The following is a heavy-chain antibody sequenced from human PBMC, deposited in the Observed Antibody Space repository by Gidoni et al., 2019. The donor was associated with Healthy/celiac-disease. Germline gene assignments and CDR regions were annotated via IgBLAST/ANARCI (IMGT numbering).Heavy chain of an antibody. CDR3: ARGTMTTVTPNY. V-gene: IGHV1-69*01. CDR1: GSTFSSYA. Sequence: QVQLVPSGAGVEKAWSAVKVSCQASGSTFSSYAISWVRQAPGQGLEWMGGIIPIFGTANYAQKFQGRVTITADESTSTAYMELSSLRSEDTAAYYCARGTMTTVTPNYWGQGTLVTVSS. CDR2: IIPIFGTA. J-gene: IGHJ4*02. D-gene: IGHD4-17*01.